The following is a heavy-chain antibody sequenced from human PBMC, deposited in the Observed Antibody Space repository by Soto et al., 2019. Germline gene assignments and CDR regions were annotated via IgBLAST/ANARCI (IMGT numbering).Heavy chain of an antibody. CDR1: GFTFSSHA. Sequence: GGSLRLSCAASGFTFSSHAMHWVRQAPGKGLEWVAVISYDGSNKYYADSVKGRFTISRDNSKNTLYLQMNSLRAEDTAVYYCARGPLPEYYDFWSGYRPYYYYGMDVWGQGTTVTVSS. D-gene: IGHD3-3*01. CDR3: ARGPLPEYYDFWSGYRPYYYYGMDV. V-gene: IGHV3-30-3*01. J-gene: IGHJ6*02. CDR2: ISYDGSNK.